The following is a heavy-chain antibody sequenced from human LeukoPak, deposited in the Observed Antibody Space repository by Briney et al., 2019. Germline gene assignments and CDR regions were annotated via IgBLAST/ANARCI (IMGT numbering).Heavy chain of an antibody. CDR2: ISYDGSNK. J-gene: IGHJ4*02. V-gene: IGHV3-30*14. Sequence: GGSLRLSCAASGFTFSSYAMHWVRQAPGKGLEWVAVISYDGSNKYYADSVKGRFTISRENDKNSLYLQMNNLKAGDTAIYYCARAIGGGASGFDFWGQGTLVTVSS. CDR3: ARAIGGGASGFDF. CDR1: GFTFSSYA. D-gene: IGHD2-15*01.